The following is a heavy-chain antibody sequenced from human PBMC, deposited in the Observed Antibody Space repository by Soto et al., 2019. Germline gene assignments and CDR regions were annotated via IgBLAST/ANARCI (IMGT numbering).Heavy chain of an antibody. Sequence: QPGGSLRLSCAASGFTFSYSWMDWVRQSPGKGPEWVANIKHDGSEKNYVVSVKGRFTISRDNAKNSLYLQMNSLRAEDTAVYYCASLGRHGWGQGTTVTVSS. CDR3: ASLGRHG. CDR2: IKHDGSEK. CDR1: GFTFSYSW. J-gene: IGHJ6*02. D-gene: IGHD3-16*01. V-gene: IGHV3-7*01.